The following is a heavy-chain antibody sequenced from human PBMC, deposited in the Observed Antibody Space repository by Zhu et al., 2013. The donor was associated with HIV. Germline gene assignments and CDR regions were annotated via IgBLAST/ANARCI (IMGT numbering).Heavy chain of an antibody. CDR1: GGTFNTYA. J-gene: IGHJ6*02. CDR3: ARENSHSSSSMLYYYGLDV. V-gene: IGHV1-69*01. CDR2: IILIFATP. D-gene: IGHD6-6*01. Sequence: QVLLVQSGAEVKRPGSSVKVSCKASGGTFNTYAITWVRRAPRQGLEWMGGIILIFATPKYAQKFQGRVTITADESTSTAYMELTNLRSGDTAVYYCARENSHSSSSMLYYYGLDVWGQGTTVTVSS.